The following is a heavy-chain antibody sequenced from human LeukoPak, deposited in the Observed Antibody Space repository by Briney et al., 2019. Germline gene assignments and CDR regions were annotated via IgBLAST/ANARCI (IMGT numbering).Heavy chain of an antibody. CDR2: ISASGGST. CDR3: AKDPYNILTGYRYYFDC. Sequence: GGSLRLSCAASGFTFSDYYMSWIRQAPGKGLEWASAISASGGSTYYADPVKGRFTISRDNSKNTLYLQMNSLRAEDSALYYCAKDPYNILTGYRYYFDCWGQGTLVTVSS. J-gene: IGHJ4*02. CDR1: GFTFSDYY. V-gene: IGHV3-23*01. D-gene: IGHD3-9*01.